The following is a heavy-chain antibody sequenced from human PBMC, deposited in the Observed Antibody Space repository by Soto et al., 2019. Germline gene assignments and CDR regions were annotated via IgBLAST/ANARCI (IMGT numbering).Heavy chain of an antibody. D-gene: IGHD2-2*01. CDR2: IYYSGST. V-gene: IGHV4-30-4*01. Sequence: SETLSLTCTVSGGSISSGDYYWSWIRQPSGKGLEWIGYIYYSGSTYYNPSLKSRVTISVDTSKNQFSLKLSSVTAADTAVYYCARGYCSSTSCLLHYFDYWGQGTLVTVSS. CDR1: GGSISSGDYY. CDR3: ARGYCSSTSCLLHYFDY. J-gene: IGHJ4*02.